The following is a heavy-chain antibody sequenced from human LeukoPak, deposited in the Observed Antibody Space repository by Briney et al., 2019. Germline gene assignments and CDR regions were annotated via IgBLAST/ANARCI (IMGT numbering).Heavy chain of an antibody. D-gene: IGHD6-13*01. J-gene: IGHJ4*02. V-gene: IGHV3-48*03. CDR3: AAAYGSSWYAY. CDR1: GFTFRNYE. CDR2: ISSSGGTI. Sequence: GGSLRLSCAASGFTFRNYEMNWVRQAPGKGLEWVSYISSSGGTIYYADSVKGRFTISRDNAKSSLYLQMSRLRAEDTAVYYCAAAYGSSWYAYWGQGTLVTVSS.